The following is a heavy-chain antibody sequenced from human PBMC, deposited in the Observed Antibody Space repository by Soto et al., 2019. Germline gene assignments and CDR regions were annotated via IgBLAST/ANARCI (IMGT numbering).Heavy chain of an antibody. CDR3: ARLHCNSPNCVPLDP. V-gene: IGHV4-39*01. J-gene: IGHJ5*02. D-gene: IGHD2-2*01. Sequence: QLQLQESGPGLVKPSETLSLTCSVSGGSISSVSYYWGWIRQPPGKGLEWIGSIYYSGSAYYSPSLKTRGTMSVDTSKNQLSLELRSVTAADTAVYYCARLHCNSPNCVPLDPWGQGTLVTVSS. CDR2: IYYSGSA. CDR1: GGSISSVSYY.